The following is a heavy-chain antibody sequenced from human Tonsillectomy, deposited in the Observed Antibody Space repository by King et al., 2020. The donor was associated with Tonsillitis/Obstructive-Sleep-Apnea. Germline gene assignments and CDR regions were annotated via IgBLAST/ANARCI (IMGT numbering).Heavy chain of an antibody. Sequence: VQLVESGGGLVKPGGSLRLSCAASGFTFPDYYMTWIRHAPVKGLEWVSYISSIGSFTNYGESVKGRFTIPRDNARKSLFLQMNSLRADDTAVYFCARHSTVTTWGFYYYMDVWGKGTTVTV. CDR3: ARHSTVTTWGFYYYMDV. J-gene: IGHJ6*03. D-gene: IGHD4-17*01. CDR1: GFTFPDYY. CDR2: ISSIGSFT. V-gene: IGHV3-11*05.